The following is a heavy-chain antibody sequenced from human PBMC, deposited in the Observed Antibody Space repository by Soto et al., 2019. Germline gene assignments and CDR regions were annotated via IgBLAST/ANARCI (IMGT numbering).Heavy chain of an antibody. CDR1: GFTLSSYW. V-gene: IGHV3-74*01. Sequence: GGSLRLSCAVSGFTLSSYWMHWVRQAPGKGLVWVSRMNSDGSSTSYADSVKGRFTISRDNAKNSLYLQMNSLRAEDTAVYYCARDLISGYFDWFRRYYFDYWGQGTLVTVSS. J-gene: IGHJ4*02. CDR2: MNSDGSST. D-gene: IGHD3-9*01. CDR3: ARDLISGYFDWFRRYYFDY.